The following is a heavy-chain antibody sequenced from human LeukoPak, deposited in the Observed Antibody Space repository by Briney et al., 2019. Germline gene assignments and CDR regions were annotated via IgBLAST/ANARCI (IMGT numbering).Heavy chain of an antibody. CDR3: ARGIPGYFGTSGYYYEY. V-gene: IGHV4-4*02. CDR1: GDSISSNYW. Sequence: SETLSLTCAVSGDSISSNYWWTWVRQPPGKGLEWIGEIHHSGSTNYSPSLKSRVTVSVDNSRNEFSLSLSSVSAADTAVYYCARGIPGYFGTSGYYYEYWGQGTLVAVSS. CDR2: IHHSGST. J-gene: IGHJ4*02. D-gene: IGHD3-22*01.